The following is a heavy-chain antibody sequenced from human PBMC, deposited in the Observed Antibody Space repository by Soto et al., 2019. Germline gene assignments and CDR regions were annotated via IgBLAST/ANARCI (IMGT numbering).Heavy chain of an antibody. V-gene: IGHV4-59*01. CDR3: ARDHPPSSGVYYFDY. CDR2: IYSSGST. CDR1: GGSISNYY. J-gene: IGHJ4*02. Sequence: QVQLQESGPGLVKPSETLSLTCTVSGGSISNYYWNWIRQSPGKGLEWIGYIYSSGSTHYNPSLQNRVTXPXDXSQXQVSLKVNSVTAADTAVYYCARDHPPSSGVYYFDYWGQGTPVTVSS. D-gene: IGHD2-8*01.